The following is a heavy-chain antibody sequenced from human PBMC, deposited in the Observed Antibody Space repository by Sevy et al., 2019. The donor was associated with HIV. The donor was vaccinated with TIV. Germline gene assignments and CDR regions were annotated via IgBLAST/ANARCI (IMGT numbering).Heavy chain of an antibody. V-gene: IGHV4-31*03. CDR3: ARGGGYCSGGSCYSLDYYYYMDV. J-gene: IGHJ6*03. CDR1: GGSISSGGYY. D-gene: IGHD2-15*01. Sequence: SETLCLTCTVSGGSISSGGYYWSWIRQHPGKGLEWIGYIYYSGSTYYNPSLKSRVTISVDTSRNQFSLKLSSVTAADTAVYYCARGGGYCSGGSCYSLDYYYYMDVWGKGTTVTVSS. CDR2: IYYSGST.